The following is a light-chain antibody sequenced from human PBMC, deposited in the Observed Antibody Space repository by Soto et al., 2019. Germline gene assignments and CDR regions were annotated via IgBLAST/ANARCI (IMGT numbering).Light chain of an antibody. Sequence: QSVLTQPASVSGSPGQSITIPCTGTSSEIGGYDHVSWYQQHPGKAPKLMVYDVSNRPSGVSVRFSGSKSANTASLTISGLQAEDEADYYCNSYTTSSSLYVFGTGTKVTVL. CDR2: DVS. J-gene: IGLJ1*01. V-gene: IGLV2-14*03. CDR3: NSYTTSSSLYV. CDR1: SSEIGGYDH.